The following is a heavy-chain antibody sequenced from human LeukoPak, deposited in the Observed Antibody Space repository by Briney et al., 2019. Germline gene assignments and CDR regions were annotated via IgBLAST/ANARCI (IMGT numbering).Heavy chain of an antibody. CDR3: ARHEWLHWFDP. CDR2: IYYSGST. Sequence: SETLSLTCTVSGGSISSSSYYWGWIRQPPGKGLEWIGSIYYSGSTYYNPSLKSRVTISVDTSKNQFSLKLSSVTAADTAVYYCARHEWLHWFDPWGQGTLVTVSS. CDR1: GGSISSSSYY. D-gene: IGHD5-12*01. V-gene: IGHV4-39*01. J-gene: IGHJ5*02.